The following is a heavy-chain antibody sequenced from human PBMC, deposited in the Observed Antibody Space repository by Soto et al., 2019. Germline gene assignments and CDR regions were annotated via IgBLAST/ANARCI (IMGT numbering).Heavy chain of an antibody. CDR3: ARGGPHRIFGVVTDFDY. Sequence: VASVKVSCKASGYTLTSYYMHWVRQAPGQGLEWMGIINPSGGSTSYAQKFQGRVTMTRDTSTSTVYMELSSLRSEDTAVYYCARGGPHRIFGVVTDFDYWGQGTLVTVSS. CDR2: INPSGGST. D-gene: IGHD3-3*01. J-gene: IGHJ4*02. CDR1: GYTLTSYY. V-gene: IGHV1-46*01.